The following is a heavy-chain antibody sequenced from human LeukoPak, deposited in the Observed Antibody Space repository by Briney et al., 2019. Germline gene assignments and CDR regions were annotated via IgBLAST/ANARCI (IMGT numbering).Heavy chain of an antibody. CDR2: IIPIFGTA. J-gene: IGHJ4*02. CDR3: ARARFSDYYDSSGYYHFDY. CDR1: GGTFISYA. D-gene: IGHD3-22*01. Sequence: SVTVSSKASGGTFISYAISWVGQAPGQGLEWMGGIIPIFGTATYAQMFQVRVTITTDESTSTAYMDLSSLRSEDTAVYYCARARFSDYYDSSGYYHFDYWGQGTLVTVSS. V-gene: IGHV1-69*05.